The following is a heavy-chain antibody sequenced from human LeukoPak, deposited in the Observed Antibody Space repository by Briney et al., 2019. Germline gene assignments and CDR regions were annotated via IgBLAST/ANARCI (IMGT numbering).Heavy chain of an antibody. CDR3: ARDGRDGDGYQLTYDY. Sequence: PGGSLRLSCAASGFTFSSYSMNWVRQAPGKGLEWVSSISSSSSYIYYADSVKGRFTISRDNAKNSLYLQMNSLRAEDTAVYYCARDGRDGDGYQLTYDYWGQGTLVTVSS. J-gene: IGHJ4*02. D-gene: IGHD5-24*01. CDR1: GFTFSSYS. CDR2: ISSSSSYI. V-gene: IGHV3-21*01.